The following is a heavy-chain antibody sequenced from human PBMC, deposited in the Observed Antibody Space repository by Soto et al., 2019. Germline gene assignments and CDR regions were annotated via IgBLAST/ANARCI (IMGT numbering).Heavy chain of an antibody. CDR3: AKNRGSGSDSNWSFDV. V-gene: IGHV3-23*01. CDR2: IHGGAVYT. D-gene: IGHD1-26*01. Sequence: EVQLLESGGGLVQPGGSLRLSCAASGFTFSCCAMSWVRQAPGKGLECVSTIHGGAVYTHYTDSVKGRFTISRDNSGNTLYLQMNSLRAEDTAVYYCAKNRGSGSDSNWSFDVWGRGTLVTVSS. CDR1: GFTFSCCA. J-gene: IGHJ2*01.